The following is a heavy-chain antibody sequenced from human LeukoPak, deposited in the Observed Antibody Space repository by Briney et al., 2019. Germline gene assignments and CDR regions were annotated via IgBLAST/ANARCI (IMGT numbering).Heavy chain of an antibody. CDR3: AREYSYGKSYYCYGMDV. CDR1: GGTFSSYA. J-gene: IGHJ6*02. D-gene: IGHD5-18*01. Sequence: ASVKVSCTASGGTFSSYAISWVRQAPGQGLEWMGRIIPILGIANYAQKFQGRVTITADKSTSTAYMELSSLRSEDTAVYYCAREYSYGKSYYCYGMDVWGQGTTVTVSS. CDR2: IIPILGIA. V-gene: IGHV1-69*04.